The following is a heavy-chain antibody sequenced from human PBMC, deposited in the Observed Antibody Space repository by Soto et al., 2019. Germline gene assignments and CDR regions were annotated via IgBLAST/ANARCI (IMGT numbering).Heavy chain of an antibody. D-gene: IGHD3-3*01. Sequence: QLQLQESGPGLVKPSETLSLTCSVSGGSISTTSYYWAWIRQPPGKGLEWVGSIYYNGFTYYNPSLKSRLTISVDTSKHQFSLRLSSVTAADTALYYCARQDDFWSGYNSFDPWGQGTLVTVPS. CDR3: ARQDDFWSGYNSFDP. CDR2: IYYNGFT. CDR1: GGSISTTSYY. V-gene: IGHV4-39*01. J-gene: IGHJ5*02.